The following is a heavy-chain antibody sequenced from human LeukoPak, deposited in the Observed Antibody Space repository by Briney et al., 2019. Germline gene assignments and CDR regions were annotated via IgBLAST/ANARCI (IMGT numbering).Heavy chain of an antibody. Sequence: GGSLRLSCAASGFTFSSYAMSWVRQAPGKGLEWVANIKQDGSETYYADSVKGRFTISRDNAKNSLYLEMDSLRVEDTAVYYCANGDGFDYWGQGTLVIVSS. D-gene: IGHD5-24*01. CDR3: ANGDGFDY. J-gene: IGHJ4*02. CDR1: GFTFSSYA. V-gene: IGHV3-7*01. CDR2: IKQDGSET.